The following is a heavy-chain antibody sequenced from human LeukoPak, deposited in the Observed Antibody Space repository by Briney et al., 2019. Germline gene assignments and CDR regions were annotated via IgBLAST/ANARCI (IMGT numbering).Heavy chain of an antibody. CDR2: IYNSGTI. CDR3: ATAPLPATMWNWYFDL. Sequence: SQTLSLTCTVSGGSISSGDYYWSWIRQPPGKGLEWIGYIYNSGTIYYNPSLKSRLTISVDTSRNQFSLRLRSVTAADTAVYYCATAPLPATMWNWYFDLWGHGTLVTVSS. V-gene: IGHV4-30-4*01. J-gene: IGHJ2*01. D-gene: IGHD2-2*01. CDR1: GGSISSGDYY.